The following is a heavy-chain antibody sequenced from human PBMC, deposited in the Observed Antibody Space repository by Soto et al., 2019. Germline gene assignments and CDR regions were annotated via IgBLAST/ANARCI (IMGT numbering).Heavy chain of an antibody. V-gene: IGHV3-7*01. CDR2: IDQGGGDK. D-gene: IGHD2-21*02. CDR1: GFTFSNHW. CDR3: AKIGNWADRNTDCSFDS. Sequence: GGSLRLSCATSGFTFSNHWMSWVRQAPGKGLEWVANIDQGGGDKRYADSVKGRFTVSKDNGEKSLHLQMNSLRPEDTAVYYCAKIGNWADRNTDCSFDSWGPGTLVTVSS. J-gene: IGHJ4*02.